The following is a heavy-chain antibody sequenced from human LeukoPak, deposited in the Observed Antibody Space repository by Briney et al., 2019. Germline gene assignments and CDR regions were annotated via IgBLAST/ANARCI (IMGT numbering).Heavy chain of an antibody. Sequence: SETLSLTCTVYGXSLSGYYWSWIRQSPEKGLEWMGEINHSGITNYNPSLKSRVTMSTDTSKNQFSLKLSSVTAADTAVYYCATPSSGYQHDAFDIWGQGTMVTVSS. V-gene: IGHV4-34*01. CDR3: ATPSSGYQHDAFDI. J-gene: IGHJ3*02. CDR1: GXSLSGYY. CDR2: INHSGIT. D-gene: IGHD3-22*01.